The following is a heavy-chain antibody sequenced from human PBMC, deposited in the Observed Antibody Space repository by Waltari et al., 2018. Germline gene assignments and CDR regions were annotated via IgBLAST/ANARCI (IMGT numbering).Heavy chain of an antibody. Sequence: QVQLQESGPGLVKPSETLSLTCTVSGGSISSYYWSWIRQPPGKGLEWIGYIYTSGSTNYNPSLKSRVTISVDTSKNQFSLKLSSVTAADTAVYYCARNIAHLPCGGDCYPYFDLWGRGTLVTVSS. J-gene: IGHJ2*01. V-gene: IGHV4-4*09. CDR1: GGSISSYY. CDR2: IYTSGST. D-gene: IGHD2-21*01. CDR3: ARNIAHLPCGGDCYPYFDL.